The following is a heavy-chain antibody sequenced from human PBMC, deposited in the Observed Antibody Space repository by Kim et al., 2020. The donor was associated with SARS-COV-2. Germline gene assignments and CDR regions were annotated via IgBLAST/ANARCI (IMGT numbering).Heavy chain of an antibody. CDR2: IRSKAYGGTT. Sequence: GGSLRLSCTASGFTFGDYAMSWFRQAPGKGLEWVGFIRSKAYGGTTEYAASVKGRFTISRDDSKSIAYLQMNSLKTEDTAVYYCTRDERYCSSTSCLTPFFDYWGQGTLVTVSS. CDR1: GFTFGDYA. J-gene: IGHJ4*02. V-gene: IGHV3-49*03. CDR3: TRDERYCSSTSCLTPFFDY. D-gene: IGHD2-2*01.